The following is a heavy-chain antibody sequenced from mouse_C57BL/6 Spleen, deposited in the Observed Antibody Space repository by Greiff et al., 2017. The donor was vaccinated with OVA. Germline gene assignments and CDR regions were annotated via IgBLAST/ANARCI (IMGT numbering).Heavy chain of an antibody. CDR1: GYTFTSYW. CDR2: IDPSDSET. CDR3: ARGGLAGKTFDY. J-gene: IGHJ2*01. V-gene: IGHV1-52*01. D-gene: IGHD4-1*01. Sequence: VQLQQPGAELVRPGSSVKLSCKASGYTFTSYWMHWVKQRPIQGLEWIGNIDPSDSETHYNQKFKDKATLTVDKSSSTAYMQLSSLTSEDSAVYYCARGGLAGKTFDYWGQGTTLTVAS.